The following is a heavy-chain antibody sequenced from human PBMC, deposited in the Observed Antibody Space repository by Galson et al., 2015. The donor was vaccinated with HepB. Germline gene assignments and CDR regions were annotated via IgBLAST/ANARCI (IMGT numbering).Heavy chain of an antibody. D-gene: IGHD5-24*01. CDR3: ARVEMATIEGDY. V-gene: IGHV1-18*04. CDR1: GYTFTSYG. J-gene: IGHJ4*02. CDR2: HSAYNGNT. Sequence: SVKVSCKASGYTFTSYGISWVRQAPGQGLEWMGWHSAYNGNTNYAQKLQGRVTMTTDTSTRTADMELRSLRSDDTAVYYCARVEMATIEGDYWGQGTLVTVSS.